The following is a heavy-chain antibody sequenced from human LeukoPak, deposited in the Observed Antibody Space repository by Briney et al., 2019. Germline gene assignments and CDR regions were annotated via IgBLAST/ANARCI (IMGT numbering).Heavy chain of an antibody. D-gene: IGHD3-16*01. V-gene: IGHV1-18*01. CDR2: ISCYNGTT. J-gene: IGHJ4*02. CDR3: ARDPSNTSAYNAWFAY. Sequence: GASVKVSCKASAYTFTRYGISWVRQAPGQGLEWMGWISCYNGTTHYAQNYQGRLTMTTDTSTSTAYMELRRLRSDDKAVYYCARDPSNTSAYNAWFAYWGQGTLVTVSS. CDR1: AYTFTRYG.